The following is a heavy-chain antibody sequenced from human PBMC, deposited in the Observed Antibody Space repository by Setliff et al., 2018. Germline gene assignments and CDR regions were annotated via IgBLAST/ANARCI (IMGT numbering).Heavy chain of an antibody. Sequence: ASVKVSCKASGYTFTSYAMHWVRQAPGQRLEWMGWINAGNGNTKYSQKFQGRVTITRDTSASTAYMELSSLRSEDTAVYYCARESYNFWSGYYDYYYYYGMDVWGQGTTVTVSS. D-gene: IGHD3-3*01. J-gene: IGHJ6*02. CDR3: ARESYNFWSGYYDYYYYYGMDV. V-gene: IGHV1-3*01. CDR2: INAGNGNT. CDR1: GYTFTSYA.